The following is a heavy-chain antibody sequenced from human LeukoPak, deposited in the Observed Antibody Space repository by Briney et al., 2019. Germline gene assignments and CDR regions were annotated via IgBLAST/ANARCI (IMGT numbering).Heavy chain of an antibody. CDR1: GFTVGSNY. D-gene: IGHD3-22*01. J-gene: IGHJ2*01. CDR3: AGPSKVGINWFFDL. V-gene: IGHV3-66*04. CDR2: IYGGGDT. Sequence: GGSLRLSCVGSGFTVGSNYMTWVRHAPGKGLEWVSLIYGGGDTTSADSVKDRFTVYRDSSKNTLYLQMNSLRAEDTAVYYCAGPSKVGINWFFDLWGRGTLVTVSS.